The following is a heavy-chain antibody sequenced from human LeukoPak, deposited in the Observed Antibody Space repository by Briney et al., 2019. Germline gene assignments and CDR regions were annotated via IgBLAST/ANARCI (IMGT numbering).Heavy chain of an antibody. CDR1: GYTFTSYG. V-gene: IGHV1-18*01. CDR2: ISAYNGNT. D-gene: IGHD3-10*01. Sequence: ASVTVSCKASGYTFTSYGISWVRQAPGQGLEWMGWISAYNGNTNYAQKLQGRVTMTTDTSTSTAYMELRSLRSDDTAVYYCAREGVYGSGSRYYYYGMDVWGQGTTVTVSS. J-gene: IGHJ6*02. CDR3: AREGVYGSGSRYYYYGMDV.